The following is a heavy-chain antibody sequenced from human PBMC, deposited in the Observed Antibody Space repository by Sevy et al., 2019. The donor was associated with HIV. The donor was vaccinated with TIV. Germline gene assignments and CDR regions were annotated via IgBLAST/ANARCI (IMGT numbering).Heavy chain of an antibody. D-gene: IGHD2-8*01. CDR2: FKSKIHGGTT. J-gene: IGHJ4*02. CDR1: GFIFGDYG. Sequence: GGSLRLSCTASGFIFGDYGMSWVRQAPGKGLEWIAFFKSKIHGGTTENAASVKGRFTISRDDSKNIVYLQMSNLRPEDTAVYYCAREGCTKPHDYWGQGTLVTVSS. V-gene: IGHV3-49*04. CDR3: AREGCTKPHDY.